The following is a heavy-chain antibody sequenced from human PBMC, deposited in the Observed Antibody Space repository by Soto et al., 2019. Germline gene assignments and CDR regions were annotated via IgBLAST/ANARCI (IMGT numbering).Heavy chain of an antibody. Sequence: QVQLVESGGGVVQPGRSLRLSCAASGFTFSSYGMHWVRQAPGKGLEWVAVISYDGSNKYYADSVKGRFTISRDNSKNTLYLQMNSLRAEDTAVYYCAKDWVVVTAIPQEFDYWGQGTLVTVSS. CDR1: GFTFSSYG. CDR3: AKDWVVVTAIPQEFDY. V-gene: IGHV3-30*18. J-gene: IGHJ4*02. CDR2: ISYDGSNK. D-gene: IGHD2-21*02.